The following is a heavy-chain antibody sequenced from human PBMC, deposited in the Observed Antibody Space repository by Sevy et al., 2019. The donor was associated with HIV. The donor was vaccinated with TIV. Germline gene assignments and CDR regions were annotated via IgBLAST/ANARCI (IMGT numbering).Heavy chain of an antibody. J-gene: IGHJ6*02. V-gene: IGHV3-74*01. CDR2: INSDGSST. CDR1: GFTFSSYW. CDR3: AREHSTVTRSIYYGMDV. D-gene: IGHD4-17*01. Sequence: GGSLRLSCAASGFTFSSYWMHWVRQAPGEGLVWVSRINSDGSSTSYADSVKGRFTISRDNAKNTLYLQMNSLRAEDTAVYYCAREHSTVTRSIYYGMDVWGQGTTVTVSS.